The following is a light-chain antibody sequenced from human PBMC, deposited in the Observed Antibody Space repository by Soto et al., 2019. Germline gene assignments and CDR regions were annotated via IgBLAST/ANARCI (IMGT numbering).Light chain of an antibody. J-gene: IGLJ2*01. Sequence: SYELTQPPSVSVAPGQTAKITCGGNYIGSKSVHWYQQKPGPAPVLVVYDDNDRPSGIPERISGSNSGNTATLTISWVEAGDEADYYCQVWDSSSDHVVFGGGTKLTVL. CDR2: DDN. CDR1: YIGSKS. CDR3: QVWDSSSDHVV. V-gene: IGLV3-21*02.